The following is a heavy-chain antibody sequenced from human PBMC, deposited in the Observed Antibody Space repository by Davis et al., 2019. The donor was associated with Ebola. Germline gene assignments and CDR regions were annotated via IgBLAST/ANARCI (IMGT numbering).Heavy chain of an antibody. V-gene: IGHV4-59*01. Sequence: PSETLSLTCTVSGGSISSYYWSWIRQPPGKGLEWIGYIYYSGSTNYNPSLKSRVTISVDTSKNQFSLKLSSVTAADTAVYYCARAGGVGLRRSWFDPWGQGTLVTVSS. CDR3: ARAGGVGLRRSWFDP. CDR2: IYYSGST. J-gene: IGHJ5*02. CDR1: GGSISSYY. D-gene: IGHD4-17*01.